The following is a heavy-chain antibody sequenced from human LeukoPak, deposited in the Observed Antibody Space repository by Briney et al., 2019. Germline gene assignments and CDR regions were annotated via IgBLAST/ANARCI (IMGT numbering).Heavy chain of an antibody. Sequence: SEALSLTCTVSGGSISSYYWTWIRQPPGKGLEWIGYIYYSGSTNYNPSLKSRVTISVDTSNNQFSLKLSSVTAADTAVYYCARGPPGGQFDPWGQGTLVTVSS. CDR3: ARGPPGGQFDP. CDR1: GGSISSYY. D-gene: IGHD3-10*01. J-gene: IGHJ5*02. V-gene: IGHV4-59*01. CDR2: IYYSGST.